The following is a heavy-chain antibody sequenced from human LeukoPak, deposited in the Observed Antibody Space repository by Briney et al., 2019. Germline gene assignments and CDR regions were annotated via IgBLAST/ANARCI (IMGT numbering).Heavy chain of an antibody. D-gene: IGHD4-23*01. CDR3: ARRDYSGILPFAFDV. V-gene: IGHV4-59*08. CDR1: GGSISGYH. Sequence: SETLSLTCIVSGGSISGYHWGWIRQPQGNGLEWIGNISYSGITNYIPSLKSRVSMSVDTSKNQFSLRLSSVTAADTAVYFCARRDYSGILPFAFDVWGQGTLVAVSS. CDR2: ISYSGIT. J-gene: IGHJ3*01.